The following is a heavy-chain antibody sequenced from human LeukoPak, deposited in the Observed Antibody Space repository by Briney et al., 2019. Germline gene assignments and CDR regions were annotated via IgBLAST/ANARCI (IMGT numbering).Heavy chain of an antibody. CDR3: ARGGGEMVRGVTDY. V-gene: IGHV4-39*01. CDR1: GGSISSSSYY. Sequence: PSETLSLTCTVSGGSISSSSYYWGWIRQPPGKGLEWIGSIYYSGSTYYNPSLKSRVTISVDTSKNQFSLKLSSVTAADTAVYYCARGGGEMVRGVTDYWGQGTLVTVSS. J-gene: IGHJ4*02. CDR2: IYYSGST. D-gene: IGHD3-10*01.